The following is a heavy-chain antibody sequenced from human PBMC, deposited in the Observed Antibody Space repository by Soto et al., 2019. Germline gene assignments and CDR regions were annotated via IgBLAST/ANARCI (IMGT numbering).Heavy chain of an antibody. J-gene: IGHJ6*02. CDR3: ATGVGLLWFVERLLGGMDV. CDR1: GFTFSSYG. D-gene: IGHD3-10*01. CDR2: ISYDGSNK. Sequence: QVQLVESGGGVVQPGRSLRLSCAASGFTFSSYGMHWVRQAPGKGLEWVAVISYDGSNKYYADSVTVRFTTSRDNSKNTLHVHMNGRRAEDPAVYYCATGVGLLWFVERLLGGMDVRGQGTTVTVSS. V-gene: IGHV3-30*03.